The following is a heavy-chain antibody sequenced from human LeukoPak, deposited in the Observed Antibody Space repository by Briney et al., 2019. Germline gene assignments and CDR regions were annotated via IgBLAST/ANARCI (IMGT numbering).Heavy chain of an antibody. D-gene: IGHD5-18*01. CDR1: GGSFSGYY. CDR2: INHSGST. CDR3: ARELRGYSYGSVDY. V-gene: IGHV4-34*01. J-gene: IGHJ4*02. Sequence: ETSETLSLTCAVYGGSFSGYYWSWIRQPPGKGLEWIGEINHSGSTNYNPSLKSRVTISVDTSKNQFSLKLSSVTAADTAVYYCARELRGYSYGSVDYWGQGTLVTVFS.